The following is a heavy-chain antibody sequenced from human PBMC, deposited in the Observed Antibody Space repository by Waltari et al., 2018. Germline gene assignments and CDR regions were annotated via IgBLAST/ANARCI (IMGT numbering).Heavy chain of an antibody. V-gene: IGHV1-69*06. CDR2: IIPIFGTA. J-gene: IGHJ4*02. Sequence: QVQLVQSGAEVKKPGASVKVSCKASGYTFTSYDINWVRQATGQGLEWMGWIIPIFGTANYAQKFQGRVTITADKSTSTAYMELSSLRSEDTAVYYCARGEWELLLIDYWGQGTLVTVSS. CDR1: GYTFTSYD. CDR3: ARGEWELLLIDY. D-gene: IGHD1-26*01.